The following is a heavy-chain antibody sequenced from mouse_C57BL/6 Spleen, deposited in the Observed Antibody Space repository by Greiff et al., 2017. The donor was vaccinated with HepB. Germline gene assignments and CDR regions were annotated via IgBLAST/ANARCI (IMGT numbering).Heavy chain of an antibody. Sequence: VQLQQPGAELVKPGASVKLSCKASGYTFTSYWMHWVKQRPGRGLEWIGRIDPKSGGTKYNEKFKSKATLTVDKPSSTAYMQLSSLTSEDSAVYYCAKGVYYGSSPFAYWGQGTLVTVSA. CDR3: AKGVYYGSSPFAY. V-gene: IGHV1-72*01. J-gene: IGHJ3*01. D-gene: IGHD1-1*01. CDR1: GYTFTSYW. CDR2: IDPKSGGT.